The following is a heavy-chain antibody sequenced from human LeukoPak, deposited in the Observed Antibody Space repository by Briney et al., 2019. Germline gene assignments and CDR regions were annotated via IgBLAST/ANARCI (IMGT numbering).Heavy chain of an antibody. Sequence: ASVKVSCKASGYTFTSYGISWVRQAPGQGLEWMGWISAYNGKTNYAQKLQGRVTMTTDTSTSTAYMELRSLRSDDTAVYYCARLQLLQAYYYYYYMDVWGKGTTVTVSS. V-gene: IGHV1-18*01. CDR1: GYTFTSYG. D-gene: IGHD2-2*01. J-gene: IGHJ6*03. CDR3: ARLQLLQAYYYYYYMDV. CDR2: ISAYNGKT.